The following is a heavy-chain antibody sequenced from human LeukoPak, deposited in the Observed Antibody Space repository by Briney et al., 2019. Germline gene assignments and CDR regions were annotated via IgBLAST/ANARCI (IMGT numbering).Heavy chain of an antibody. CDR1: GFTFRSYA. V-gene: IGHV3-23*01. D-gene: IGHD3-3*01. J-gene: IGHJ4*02. CDR2: IYASGAST. Sequence: GGSLRLSCAASGFTFRSYAMSWVRQAPGRGLEWVSIIYASGASTNYADSVRGRFTTFRDNSNNMVYLQMNSLRAEVTAVYYCATDFEQDSWSGHSDWGQGTLVTVSS. CDR3: ATDFEQDSWSGHSD.